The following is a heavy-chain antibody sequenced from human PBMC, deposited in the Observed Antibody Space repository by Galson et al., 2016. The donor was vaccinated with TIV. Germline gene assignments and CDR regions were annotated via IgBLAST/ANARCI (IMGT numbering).Heavy chain of an antibody. J-gene: IGHJ4*02. CDR1: GFRFCDNA. D-gene: IGHD3-10*01. CDR3: VRGRGEI. CDR2: ISSKPYGGTA. Sequence: LRLSCAVSGFRFCDNAISWFRQTPAKGLEWVGFISSKPYGGTAEYAATVRGRSTITRDDSRSTSYLQMDSLKSEGTAVYYCVRGRGEIWGPGTLVTVSS. V-gene: IGHV3-49*03.